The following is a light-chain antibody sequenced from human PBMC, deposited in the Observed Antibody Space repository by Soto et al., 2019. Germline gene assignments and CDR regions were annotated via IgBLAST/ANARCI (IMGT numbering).Light chain of an antibody. CDR2: EVS. CDR1: NSDVGSYNF. V-gene: IGLV2-14*01. Sequence: QSALTQPASVSGSPGQSITISCTGNNSDVGSYNFVSWYQQHPGKAPQLIIYEVSNRLSGVSNRFSGSKSGNTASLTISGLQAEDEADYYCTSYRRSSTLGVFGVGTKVTVL. J-gene: IGLJ2*01. CDR3: TSYRRSSTLGV.